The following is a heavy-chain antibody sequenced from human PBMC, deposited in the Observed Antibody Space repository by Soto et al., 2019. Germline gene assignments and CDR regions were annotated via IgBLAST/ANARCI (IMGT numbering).Heavy chain of an antibody. CDR2: INHSGST. J-gene: IGHJ4*02. V-gene: IGHV4-34*01. D-gene: IGHD3-16*02. CDR3: ARGRRGVITFGGVIVPFDY. Sequence: SETLSLTCAVYGGSFSGYYWSWIRQPPGKGLEWIGEINHSGSTNYNPFLKSRVTISVTTSKNQFSLKLSSVTAADTAVYYCARGRRGVITFGGVIVPFDYWGQGTLVTVSS. CDR1: GGSFSGYY.